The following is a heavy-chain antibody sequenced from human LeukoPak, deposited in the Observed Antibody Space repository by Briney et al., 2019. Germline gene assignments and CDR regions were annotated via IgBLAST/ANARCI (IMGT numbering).Heavy chain of an antibody. CDR1: GYTFTGYY. J-gene: IGHJ4*02. Sequence: ASVKVSCKASGYTFTGYYMHWVRQAPGQGLEWMGWINPNSGGTNYAQKFQGRVTMTRDTSISTAYMELSRLRSDDMAVYYCARELRGGYYYDSSGYYQRDYWGQGTLVTVSS. CDR3: ARELRGGYYYDSSGYYQRDY. V-gene: IGHV1-2*02. D-gene: IGHD3-22*01. CDR2: INPNSGGT.